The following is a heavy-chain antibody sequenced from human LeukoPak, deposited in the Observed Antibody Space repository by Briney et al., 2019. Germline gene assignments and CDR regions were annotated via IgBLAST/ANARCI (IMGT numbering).Heavy chain of an antibody. J-gene: IGHJ4*02. CDR2: VYYYGST. CDR1: GGSISSSNYY. Sequence: SETLSLTCTVSGGSISSSNYYWGWIRQPPGQGLEWIGSVYYYGSTYYNPSLKSRVTISVDTSKDQFSLKLTSVTAAATAVYYCARIYSSSALGYSDYWGQGTLLTVSS. D-gene: IGHD3-22*01. V-gene: IGHV4-39*01. CDR3: ARIYSSSALGYSDY.